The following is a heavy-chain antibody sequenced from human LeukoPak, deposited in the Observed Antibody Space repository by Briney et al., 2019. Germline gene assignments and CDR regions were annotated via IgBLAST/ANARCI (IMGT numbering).Heavy chain of an antibody. CDR3: ATVRYFDWLLSGFDY. V-gene: IGHV1-24*01. CDR2: FHPEDGET. CDR1: GYTLTELS. D-gene: IGHD3-9*01. J-gene: IGHJ4*02. Sequence: ASVKVSCKVSGYTLTELSMHWVRQAPGKGLEWMGGFHPEDGETIYAQKFQGRVTMTEDTSTDTAYMELSSLRSEDTAVYYCATVRYFDWLLSGFDYWGQGTLVTVSS.